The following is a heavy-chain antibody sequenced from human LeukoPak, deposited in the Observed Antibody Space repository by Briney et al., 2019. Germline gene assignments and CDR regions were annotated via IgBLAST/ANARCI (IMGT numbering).Heavy chain of an antibody. V-gene: IGHV4-34*01. CDR3: ARQWLVRADFDY. Sequence: PSETLSLTCAVYGGPFSGYYWSWIRQPPGKGLEWIGEINHSGSTNYNPSLKSRVTISVDTSKNQFSLKLSSVTAADTAVYYCARQWLVRADFDYWGQGTLVTVSS. D-gene: IGHD6-19*01. CDR2: INHSGST. J-gene: IGHJ4*02. CDR1: GGPFSGYY.